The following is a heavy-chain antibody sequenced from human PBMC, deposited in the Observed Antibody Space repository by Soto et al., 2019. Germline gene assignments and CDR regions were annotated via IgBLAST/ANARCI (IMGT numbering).Heavy chain of an antibody. CDR1: GFSFSSYT. D-gene: IGHD1-26*01. V-gene: IGHV3-23*01. J-gene: IGHJ5*02. Sequence: GSLRLSFVASGFSFSSYTMNWVRQAPGKGLEWVSGVSGNGGNTYYADSVKGRFSISRDNSKNTLYLQLNSLRAEDTAIYYCAKDRMGASGWFDPWGQGTPVTVSS. CDR3: AKDRMGASGWFDP. CDR2: VSGNGGNT.